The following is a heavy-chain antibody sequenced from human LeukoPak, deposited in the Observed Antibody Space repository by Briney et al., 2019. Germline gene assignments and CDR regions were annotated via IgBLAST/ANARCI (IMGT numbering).Heavy chain of an antibody. CDR1: GFTFSSYG. V-gene: IGHV3-72*01. CDR3: ASVSAGLIEY. J-gene: IGHJ4*02. Sequence: PGRSLRLSCAASGFTFSSYGMHWVRQAPGKGLEWVGHIRNKAKDYTTEYAASVEGRFTISRDDSKNSLYVQMNSLKTEDTAVYYCASVSAGLIEYWGQGALVIVSS. CDR2: IRNKAKDYTT. D-gene: IGHD3-16*01.